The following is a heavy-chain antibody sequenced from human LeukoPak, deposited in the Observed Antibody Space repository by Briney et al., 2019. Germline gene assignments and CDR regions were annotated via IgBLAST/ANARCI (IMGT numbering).Heavy chain of an antibody. CDR2: ISSSGTTT. J-gene: IGHJ4*02. Sequence: GGSLRLSCAASGFSFSVYEMHWVRQAPGKGLEWISDISSSGTTTYYADSVKGRFTISRDNAKKSLYLQMNSLRAEDTAVYYCTTLTLATNFDYWGQGTLVTVSS. D-gene: IGHD1-1*01. CDR3: TTLTLATNFDY. V-gene: IGHV3-48*03. CDR1: GFSFSVYE.